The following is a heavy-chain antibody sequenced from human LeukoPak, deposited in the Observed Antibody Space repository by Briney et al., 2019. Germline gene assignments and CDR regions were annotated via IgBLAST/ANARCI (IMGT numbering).Heavy chain of an antibody. Sequence: GGSLRLSCAASGFTFSRNAMSWVRQAPGKGLEWVSVISGSGDITYYADSVKGRFTISRDNSKNTLCLQMNSLRAEDTAVYYCAKGGYQLLSVFDYWGQGILVTVSS. CDR1: GFTFSRNA. CDR3: AKGGYQLLSVFDY. D-gene: IGHD2-2*01. J-gene: IGHJ4*02. V-gene: IGHV3-23*01. CDR2: ISGSGDIT.